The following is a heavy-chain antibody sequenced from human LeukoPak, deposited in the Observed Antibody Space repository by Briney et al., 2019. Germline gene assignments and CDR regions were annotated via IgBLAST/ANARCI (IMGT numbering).Heavy chain of an antibody. D-gene: IGHD3-9*01. V-gene: IGHV4-59*01. CDR3: ARVLKTGMTGYYSDL. CDR1: GGSISSFY. CDR2: ISYDGTT. J-gene: IGHJ2*01. Sequence: PSETLSLTCTVSGGSISSFYWNWIRQPPGKGLEWIGYISYDGTTNYNPSLKSRVTISVDTSKNQFSLKLSSVTAADTAVYYCARVLKTGMTGYYSDLWGRGTLVTVSS.